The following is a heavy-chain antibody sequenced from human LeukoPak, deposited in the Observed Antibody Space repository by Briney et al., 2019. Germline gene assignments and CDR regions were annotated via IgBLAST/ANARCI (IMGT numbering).Heavy chain of an antibody. D-gene: IGHD4-17*01. Sequence: GGSLRLSCAASGFTFSSYAMSWVRQAPGKGLEWVSSISSRSYIYYADSVKGRYTISRDNAKNSLYLQMNSLRAEDTAVYYCARARRVSTVTTLNDAFDIWGQGTMVTVSS. V-gene: IGHV3-21*01. J-gene: IGHJ3*02. CDR2: ISSRSYI. CDR3: ARARRVSTVTTLNDAFDI. CDR1: GFTFSSYA.